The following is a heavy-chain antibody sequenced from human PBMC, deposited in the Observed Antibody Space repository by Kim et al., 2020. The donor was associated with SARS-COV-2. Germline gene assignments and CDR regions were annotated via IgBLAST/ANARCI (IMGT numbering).Heavy chain of an antibody. D-gene: IGHD3-10*01. CDR3: ARSWTYLWFGESPAFDI. Sequence: ASVKVSCKASGYTFTSYAMHWVRQAPGQRLEWMGWINAGNGNTKYSQKFQGRVTITRDTSASTAYMELSSLRSEDTAVYYCARSWTYLWFGESPAFDIWGQGTMVTVSS. CDR2: INAGNGNT. J-gene: IGHJ3*02. CDR1: GYTFTSYA. V-gene: IGHV1-3*01.